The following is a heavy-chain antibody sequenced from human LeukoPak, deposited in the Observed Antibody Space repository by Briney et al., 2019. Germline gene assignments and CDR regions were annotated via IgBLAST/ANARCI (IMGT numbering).Heavy chain of an antibody. CDR1: GFTFSSYW. J-gene: IGHJ4*02. V-gene: IGHV3-7*01. CDR2: TKQDGSEK. CDR3: ARGSYQFDY. D-gene: IGHD2-2*01. Sequence: GGSLRLSCAAPGFTFSSYWMTWVRQAPGKGLEWVAKTKQDGSEKYYVDSVKGRFTISRDNAKNSLYLQMSSLRAEDTAVYYCARGSYQFDYWGQGTLVTVSS.